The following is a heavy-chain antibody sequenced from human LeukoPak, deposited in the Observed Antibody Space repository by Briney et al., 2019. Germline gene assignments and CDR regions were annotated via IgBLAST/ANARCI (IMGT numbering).Heavy chain of an antibody. D-gene: IGHD6-19*01. CDR2: INPNSGGT. Sequence: ASVKVSCKASGYTFTGYYMHWVRQAPGQGLEWMGWINPNSGGTNYAQKFQGRVTMTRDTSISTAYMELSRLRSDDTAVYYCARVGRRSSGENYFDYWGQGTLVTVSS. CDR1: GYTFTGYY. J-gene: IGHJ4*02. V-gene: IGHV1-2*02. CDR3: ARVGRRSSGENYFDY.